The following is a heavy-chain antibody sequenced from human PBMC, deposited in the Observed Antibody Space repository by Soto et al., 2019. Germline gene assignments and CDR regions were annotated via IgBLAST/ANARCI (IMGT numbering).Heavy chain of an antibody. J-gene: IGHJ3*02. CDR1: EFTFSDYA. V-gene: IGHV3-30-3*01. CDR3: ARAHYHDSSGPNGHAFDI. D-gene: IGHD3-22*01. CDR2: ISDDGDKV. Sequence: QVQLVESGGGVVQPGRSPRLSCAASEFTFSDYAMHWVRQAPGKGLEWVAVISDDGDKVFYADSMKDRLTISRDNSKSTLFLHLTSLGPEDKALYYCARAHYHDSSGPNGHAFDIWGQGTLVTVSS.